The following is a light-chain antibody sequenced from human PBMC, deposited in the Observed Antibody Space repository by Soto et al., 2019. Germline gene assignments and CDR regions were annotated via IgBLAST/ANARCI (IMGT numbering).Light chain of an antibody. J-gene: IGKJ5*01. CDR2: GAA. V-gene: IGKV3D-11*01. CDR1: QDVGTY. Sequence: VLAQSQATLSLYPGERATLSCRASQDVGTYVAWYQVRRGQAPRILISGAAKRSTGIPDMINGGGSGAEFTLTINSLESEDFGVYFCQQGGNWPVTFGQGTRVEIK. CDR3: QQGGNWPVT.